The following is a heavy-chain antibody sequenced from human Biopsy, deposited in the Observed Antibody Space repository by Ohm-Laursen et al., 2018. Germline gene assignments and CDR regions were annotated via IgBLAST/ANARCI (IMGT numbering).Heavy chain of an antibody. Sequence: GTLSLTCAVFGKTFSDYQWSWIRQPPGKGLERIGQINQAGITNYNPSLKSRVSISADASKYEFSLRLTSVTAADTAVYLCGNEVHGRDYWGLGAQVTVSS. CDR2: INQAGIT. V-gene: IGHV4-34*08. CDR3: GNEVHGRDY. D-gene: IGHD2-15*01. CDR1: GKTFSDYQ. J-gene: IGHJ4*02.